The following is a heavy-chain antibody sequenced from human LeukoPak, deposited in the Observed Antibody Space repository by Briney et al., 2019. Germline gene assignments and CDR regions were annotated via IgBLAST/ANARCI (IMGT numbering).Heavy chain of an antibody. D-gene: IGHD5-18*01. CDR1: GFTFSSYW. CDR3: ASDGYSYGSDLRGH. CDR2: IKEDGSEK. J-gene: IGHJ4*02. V-gene: IGHV3-7*03. Sequence: PGGSLRLSCAASGFTFSSYWMSWVRQAPGKGLEWVANIKEDGSEKYYVDSVKGRFTISRDNAKNSLHLQMNSLRAEDTAVYYCASDGYSYGSDLRGHWGQGTLVIVSS.